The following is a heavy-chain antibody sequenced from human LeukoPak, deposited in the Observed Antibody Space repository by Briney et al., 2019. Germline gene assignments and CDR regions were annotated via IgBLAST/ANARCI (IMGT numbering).Heavy chain of an antibody. CDR2: IYYSGST. D-gene: IGHD6-13*01. CDR3: ARSRSQTNWFDP. CDR1: GGSISSYY. J-gene: IGHJ5*02. V-gene: IGHV4-59*01. Sequence: SETLSLTCTVPGGSISSYYWSWIRQPPGKGLEWIGYIYYSGSTNYNPSLKSRVTISVDTSKNQFSLKLSSVTAADTAVYYCARSRSQTNWFDPWGQGTLVTVSS.